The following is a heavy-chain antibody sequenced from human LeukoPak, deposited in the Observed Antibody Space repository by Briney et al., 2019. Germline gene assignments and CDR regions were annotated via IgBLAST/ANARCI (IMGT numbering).Heavy chain of an antibody. CDR2: IYYGGST. CDR3: ARGVYSSSWTPPGY. D-gene: IGHD6-13*01. J-gene: IGHJ4*02. CDR1: GGSISSYY. Sequence: SETLSLTCTVSGGSISSYYWSWIRQPPGKGLEWIGYIYYGGSTNYNPSLKSRVTISVDTSKNQFSLKLSSVTAADTAVYYCARGVYSSSWTPPGYWGQGTLVTVSS. V-gene: IGHV4-59*01.